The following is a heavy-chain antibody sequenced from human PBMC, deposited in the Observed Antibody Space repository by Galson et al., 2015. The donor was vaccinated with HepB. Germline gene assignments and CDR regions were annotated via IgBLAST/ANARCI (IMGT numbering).Heavy chain of an antibody. CDR1: GYTFTGYY. CDR2: INPNSGGT. J-gene: IGHJ3*02. CDR3: AREGSFVVVPAAASDAFDI. Sequence: SVKVSCKASGYTFTGYYMHWVRQAPGQGLEWMGRINPNSGGTNYAQKFQGRVTMTRDTSISTAYMELSRLRSDDTAVYYCAREGSFVVVPAAASDAFDIWGQGTMVTVSS. V-gene: IGHV1-2*02. D-gene: IGHD2-2*01.